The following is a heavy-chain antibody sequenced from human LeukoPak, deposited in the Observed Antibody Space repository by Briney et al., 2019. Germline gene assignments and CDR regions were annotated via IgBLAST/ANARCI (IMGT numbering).Heavy chain of an antibody. Sequence: PSETLSLTCAVSGGSITSISYYWGWIRQPPGKGLQWIGSVSYSGNTYYNPSLKSRVTISVDTSKNQFSLKLSSVTAADTAVYYCARSYLGIAAAGTVGYYYYYMDVWGKGTTVTISS. CDR3: ARSYLGIAAAGTVGYYYYYMDV. J-gene: IGHJ6*03. V-gene: IGHV4-39*01. CDR1: GGSITSISYY. D-gene: IGHD6-13*01. CDR2: VSYSGNT.